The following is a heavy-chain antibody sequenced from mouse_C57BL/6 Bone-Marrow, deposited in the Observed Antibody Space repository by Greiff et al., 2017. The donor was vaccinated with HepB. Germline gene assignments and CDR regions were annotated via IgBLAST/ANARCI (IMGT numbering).Heavy chain of an antibody. CDR1: GYTFTSYW. D-gene: IGHD1-1*01. Sequence: QLQQPGAELVKPGASVKLSCKASGYTFTSYWMHWVKQRPGQGLEWIGMIHPNSGSTNYNEKFKSKATLTVDKSSSTAYMQLSSLTSEDSAVYYCARVFITTANYFDYWGQGTTLTVSS. V-gene: IGHV1-64*01. CDR2: IHPNSGST. J-gene: IGHJ2*01. CDR3: ARVFITTANYFDY.